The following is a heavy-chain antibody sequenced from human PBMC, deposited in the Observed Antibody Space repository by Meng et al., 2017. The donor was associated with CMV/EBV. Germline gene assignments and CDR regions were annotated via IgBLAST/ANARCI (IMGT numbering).Heavy chain of an antibody. D-gene: IGHD3-3*01. V-gene: IGHV3-15*01. Sequence: GESLKISCAASGFTFSSYWMHWVRQAPGKGLEWVGRIKSKTDGGTTDYAAPVKGRFTISRDDSKNTLYLQMNSLKTEDTAVYYCTTYTYYDFWSGEYNWFDPWGQGTLVTVSS. J-gene: IGHJ5*02. CDR3: TTYTYYDFWSGEYNWFDP. CDR1: GFTFSSYW. CDR2: IKSKTDGGTT.